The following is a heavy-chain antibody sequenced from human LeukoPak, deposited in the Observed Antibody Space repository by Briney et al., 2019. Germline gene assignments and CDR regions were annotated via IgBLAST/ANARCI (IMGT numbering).Heavy chain of an antibody. J-gene: IGHJ4*02. CDR3: AKQAGSSTTMIVVVTPFDY. D-gene: IGHD3-22*01. CDR2: ISGSGGST. Sequence: GGSLRLSCAASGFTFSSYGMSWVRQAPGKGLEWVSAISGSGGSTYYADSVKGRFTISRDNSKNTLYLQMNSLRAEDTAVYYCAKQAGSSTTMIVVVTPFDYWGQGTLVTVSS. V-gene: IGHV3-23*01. CDR1: GFTFSSYG.